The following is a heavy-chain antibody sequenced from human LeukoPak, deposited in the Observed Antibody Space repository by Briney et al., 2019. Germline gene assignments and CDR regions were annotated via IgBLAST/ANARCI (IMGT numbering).Heavy chain of an antibody. CDR1: GFTFSSYS. V-gene: IGHV3-21*01. CDR3: ARDNGDDYFDY. J-gene: IGHJ4*02. D-gene: IGHD4-17*01. CDR2: ISSSSSYI. Sequence: GGSLRLSRAASGFTFSSYSMNWVRQAPGKGLEWVSSISSSSSYIYYADSVKGRFTISRDNAKNSLYLQMNSLRAEDTAVYYCARDNGDDYFDYWGQGTLVTVSS.